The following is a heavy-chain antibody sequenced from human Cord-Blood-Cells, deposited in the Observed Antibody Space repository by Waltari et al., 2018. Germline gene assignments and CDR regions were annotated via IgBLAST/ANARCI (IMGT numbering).Heavy chain of an antibody. D-gene: IGHD3-3*01. V-gene: IGHV1-69*06. CDR1: GGTFSSYA. CDR2: IVPIFGTA. J-gene: IGHJ4*02. CDR3: ARWGLRIFGVVRGFDY. Sequence: QVQLVQSGAEVKKPGSSVKVSCKASGGTFSSYAISWVRQAPGQGLEGMGGIVPIFGTANYAQNFQGRVTITAEKSTSTAYMELSSLRSEDTAVYYCARWGLRIFGVVRGFDYWGQGTLVTVSS.